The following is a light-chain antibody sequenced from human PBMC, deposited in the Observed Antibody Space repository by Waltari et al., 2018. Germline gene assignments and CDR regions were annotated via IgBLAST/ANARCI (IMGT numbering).Light chain of an antibody. J-gene: IGKJ4*01. Sequence: EIVLTQSPGTLSLSPGERATLSCGASADIKHYLAWYTQKGGQPPRLLIFDASNRATGTPARFSGSGSGTDFNLTISALEPEDFAVYYCQQRVTWLLTFGGGTKVEI. V-gene: IGKV3D-11*01. CDR1: ADIKHY. CDR3: QQRVTWLLT. CDR2: DAS.